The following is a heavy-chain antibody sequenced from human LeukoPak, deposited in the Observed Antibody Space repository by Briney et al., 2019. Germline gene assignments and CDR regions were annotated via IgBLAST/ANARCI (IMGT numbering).Heavy chain of an antibody. J-gene: IGHJ2*01. CDR2: ISTYNGNT. Sequence: ASVKVSRKASGYTFTTYGITWVRQAPGQGLEWMGWISTYNGNTDYTQKLQGRVTMTTDTSTSTAYMELRSLRSDDTALYYCARTYGDYDGSYWYFDLWGRGTLVTVSS. CDR3: ARTYGDYDGSYWYFDL. D-gene: IGHD4-17*01. CDR1: GYTFTTYG. V-gene: IGHV1-18*01.